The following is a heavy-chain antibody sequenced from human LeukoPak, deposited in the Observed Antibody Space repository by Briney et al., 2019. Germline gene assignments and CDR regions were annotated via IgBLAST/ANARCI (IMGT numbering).Heavy chain of an antibody. CDR2: ISHSGST. CDR3: ARFRYSSSLNYYYYGMDV. CDR1: GGSFSDYF. V-gene: IGHV4-34*01. Sequence: SETLSLTCAVYGGSFSDYFWSWIRQPPGKGLEWIGEISHSGSTTYNPSLRSRVAISGDTSKNQFSLKLSSVTAADTAVYYCARFRYSSSLNYYYYGMDVWGQGTTVTVSS. D-gene: IGHD6-13*01. J-gene: IGHJ6*02.